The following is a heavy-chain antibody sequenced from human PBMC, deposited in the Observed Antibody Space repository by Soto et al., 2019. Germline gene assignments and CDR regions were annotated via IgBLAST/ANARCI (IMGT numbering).Heavy chain of an antibody. CDR1: GYTFTSYG. Sequence: GASVKVSCKASGYTFTSYGISWVRQAPGQGLEWMGWISAYNGNTNYAQKLQGRVTMTTDTSTSTAYMELRSLRSDDTAVYYCARGEYGNDYGDSFTAFDIWGQGTMVTVSS. V-gene: IGHV1-18*01. CDR2: ISAYNGNT. J-gene: IGHJ3*02. D-gene: IGHD4-17*01. CDR3: ARGEYGNDYGDSFTAFDI.